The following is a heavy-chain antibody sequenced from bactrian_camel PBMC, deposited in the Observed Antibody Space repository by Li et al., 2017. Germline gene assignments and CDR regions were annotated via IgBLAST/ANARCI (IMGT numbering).Heavy chain of an antibody. CDR3: ASPLRLSSDALSQYFDD. CDR1: GFTFSSYY. V-gene: IGHV3-2*01. J-gene: IGHJ6*01. CDR2: IYSDISNT. Sequence: VQLVESGGGSVQTGGSLRLSCAASGFTFSSYYLSWVRQAPGKGLEWVSSIYSDISNTYYADSVKGRFTISRDNARSTVYLQMNGLKPEDTAVYYCASPLRLSSDALSQYFDDWGQGTQVTVS. D-gene: IGHD3*01.